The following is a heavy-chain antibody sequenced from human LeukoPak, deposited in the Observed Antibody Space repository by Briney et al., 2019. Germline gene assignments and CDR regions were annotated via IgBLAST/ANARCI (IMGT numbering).Heavy chain of an antibody. CDR1: GFNFNTYS. CDR2: IRSSGDDI. CDR3: VRENWNSVRGPRPMAAYDS. D-gene: IGHD1-7*01. Sequence: PGGSLRLSCAASGFNFNTYSMNGVRQAPGKGLEWVSGIRSSGDDIYYADSVKGRFIISRDNANNTLFLQMSSLRAEDTALYYCVRENWNSVRGPRPMAAYDSWGQGTLVTVSS. V-gene: IGHV3-21*06. J-gene: IGHJ4*02.